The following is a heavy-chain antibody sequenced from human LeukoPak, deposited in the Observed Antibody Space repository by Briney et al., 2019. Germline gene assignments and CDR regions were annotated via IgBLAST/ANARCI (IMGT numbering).Heavy chain of an antibody. CDR1: GGSISSYY. CDR3: ARAYYDYVWGSYLTLAAFDI. Sequence: PSETLSLTCTVSGGSISSYYWSWIRQPPGKGLEWIGYIYYSGSTNYNPSLKSRVTISVDTSKNQFSLKLSSVTAADTAVYYCARAYYDYVWGSYLTLAAFDIWGQGTMVTVSS. V-gene: IGHV4-59*01. J-gene: IGHJ3*02. CDR2: IYYSGST. D-gene: IGHD3-16*01.